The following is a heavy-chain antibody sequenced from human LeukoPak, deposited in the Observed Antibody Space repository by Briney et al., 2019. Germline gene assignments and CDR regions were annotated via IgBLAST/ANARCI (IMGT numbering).Heavy chain of an antibody. CDR2: ISYDGSSK. CDR1: GFTFNTYA. J-gene: IGHJ4*02. V-gene: IGHV3-30-3*01. Sequence: PGRSLRLSCAASGFTFNTYAMHWVRQAPGKGLEWVAVISYDGSSKSYAEPVKGRFTISRDNSGLYMHMSSLRAEDTAVYYCARGDQWLDYWGQGTLLTVSS. CDR3: ARGDQWLDY. D-gene: IGHD6-19*01.